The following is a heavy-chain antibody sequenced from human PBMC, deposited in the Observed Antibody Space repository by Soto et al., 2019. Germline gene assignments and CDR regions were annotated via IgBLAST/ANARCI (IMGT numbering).Heavy chain of an antibody. CDR1: IDSISSYY. CDR3: ARGTSWQLPFDY. V-gene: IGHV4-59*01. Sequence: SETLSVTGTVSIDSISSYYWSWIRQPPGKRLEWIGYISYSGSTDYNPSLKSRVTISGDTSKNQFSLKVSSVTAADTAVYYCARGTSWQLPFDYWGQGTLVTVSS. J-gene: IGHJ4*02. CDR2: ISYSGST. D-gene: IGHD6-13*01.